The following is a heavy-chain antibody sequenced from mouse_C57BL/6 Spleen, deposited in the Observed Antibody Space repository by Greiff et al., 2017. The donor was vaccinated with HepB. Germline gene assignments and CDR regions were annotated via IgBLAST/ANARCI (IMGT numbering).Heavy chain of an antibody. CDR3: ARSYYDYDDGAWLAY. D-gene: IGHD2-4*01. V-gene: IGHV1-52*01. J-gene: IGHJ3*01. Sequence: QVQLQQPGAELVRPGSSVKLSCKASGYTFTSYWMHWVKQRPIQGLEWIGNIDPSDSETHYNQKFKDKATLTVDKSSSTAYMQLSSLTSEDSAVYYCARSYYDYDDGAWLAYWGQGTLVTVAA. CDR1: GYTFTSYW. CDR2: IDPSDSET.